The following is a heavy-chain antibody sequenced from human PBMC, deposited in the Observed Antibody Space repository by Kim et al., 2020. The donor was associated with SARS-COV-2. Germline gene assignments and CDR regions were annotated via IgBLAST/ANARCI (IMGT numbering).Heavy chain of an antibody. CDR1: GFTFSSYG. CDR3: AREKQLGAYYYGMDV. CDR2: IWYDGSNK. J-gene: IGHJ6*02. Sequence: GGSLRLSCAASGFTFSSYGMHWVRQAPGKGLEWVAVIWYDGSNKYYADSVKGRFTISRDNSKNTQYLQMNSLRAEDTAVYYCAREKQLGAYYYGMDVWGQGTTVTVSS. V-gene: IGHV3-33*01. D-gene: IGHD6-6*01.